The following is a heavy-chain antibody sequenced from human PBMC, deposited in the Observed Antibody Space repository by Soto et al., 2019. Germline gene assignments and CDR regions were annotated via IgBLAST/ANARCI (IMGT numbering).Heavy chain of an antibody. CDR1: GFTFSTYW. CDR2: ISTDGSST. J-gene: IGHJ4*02. CDR3: ARAPGSKHPFDY. D-gene: IGHD2-2*01. Sequence: EVQLVESGGGLVQPGGSLRLSCAATGFTFSTYWMHWVRQGPGKGLVWVSRISTDGSSTTYADSVKGRFTISRDNAKNTLYLQMNSLSAEDTAVYYCARAPGSKHPFDYWGQGTLVTVSS. V-gene: IGHV3-74*01.